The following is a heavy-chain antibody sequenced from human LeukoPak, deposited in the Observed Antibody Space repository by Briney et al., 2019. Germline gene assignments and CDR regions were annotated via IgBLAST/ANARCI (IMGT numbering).Heavy chain of an antibody. J-gene: IGHJ6*03. CDR3: ARVGGGSYYLIYYYYYMDV. Sequence: SETLSLTCAVYGGSFSGYYWSWIRQPPGKGLEWIGEINHSGSTNYNPSLKSRVTISVDTSKNQFSLKLSSVTAADTAVYYCARVGGGSYYLIYYYYYMDVWGKGTTVTVSS. CDR2: INHSGST. V-gene: IGHV4-34*01. D-gene: IGHD1-26*01. CDR1: GGSFSGYY.